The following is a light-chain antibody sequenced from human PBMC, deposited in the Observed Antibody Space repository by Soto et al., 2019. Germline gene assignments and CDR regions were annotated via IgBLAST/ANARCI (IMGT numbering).Light chain of an antibody. J-gene: IGKJ4*01. Sequence: DIQMTQSPSSLSASIGDRITITCRESQSISTYLNWYQQKPGKAPRLLIYGASTLQNGVPSRFSGSGSATDYTLTISSLQPDDFATYYCQQSFITPPLTFGGGTKVQMK. CDR1: QSISTY. CDR2: GAS. CDR3: QQSFITPPLT. V-gene: IGKV1-39*01.